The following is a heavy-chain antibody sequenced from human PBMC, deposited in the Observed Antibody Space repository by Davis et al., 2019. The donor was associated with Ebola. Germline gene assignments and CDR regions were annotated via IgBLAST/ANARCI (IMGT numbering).Heavy chain of an antibody. CDR1: GFTFSSYT. Sequence: PGGSLRLSCAASGFTFSSYTMNWVRQSPGKGLEWVANIKHDRSEKDYVDSVKGRFTISRDNAKDSLYLHMNSLRDDDMAVYYCARRILGDSRGAVDVWGQGTTVTVSS. CDR2: IKHDRSEK. V-gene: IGHV3-7*01. CDR3: ARRILGDSRGAVDV. D-gene: IGHD2-15*01. J-gene: IGHJ6*02.